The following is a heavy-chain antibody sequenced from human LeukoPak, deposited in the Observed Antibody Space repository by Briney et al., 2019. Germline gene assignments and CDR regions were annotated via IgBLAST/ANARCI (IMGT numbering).Heavy chain of an antibody. Sequence: SETLSLTCVVYGGSFSGYYWSWIRQPPVKGLEWIGEINHSGSTNYNPSLKSRVTISVDTSKNQFSLKLSSVTAADTAVYYCARLLRYCSGGSCYRGPKFDYWGQGTLVTVSS. CDR1: GGSFSGYY. J-gene: IGHJ4*02. CDR2: INHSGST. V-gene: IGHV4-34*01. CDR3: ARLLRYCSGGSCYRGPKFDY. D-gene: IGHD2-15*01.